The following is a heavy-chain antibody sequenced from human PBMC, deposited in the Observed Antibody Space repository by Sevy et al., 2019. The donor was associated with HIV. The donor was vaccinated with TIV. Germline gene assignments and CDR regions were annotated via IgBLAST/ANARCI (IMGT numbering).Heavy chain of an antibody. D-gene: IGHD2-21*01. CDR1: GYSFTAYY. CDR3: ARDRLILCGGPPDY. J-gene: IGHJ4*02. Sequence: ASVKGSCVASGYSFTAYYIHWVRQAPGQGLEWMGWINPNSDGTNYAQNFQGRVTMTSDPSISTVYLELSRLRFDDTAFYYCARDRLILCGGPPDYWGQGTLVTVSS. CDR2: INPNSDGT. V-gene: IGHV1-2*02.